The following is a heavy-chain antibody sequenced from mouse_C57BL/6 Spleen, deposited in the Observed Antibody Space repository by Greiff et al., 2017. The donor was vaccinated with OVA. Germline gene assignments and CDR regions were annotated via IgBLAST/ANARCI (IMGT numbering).Heavy chain of an antibody. V-gene: IGHV1-26*01. Sequence: EVQLQQSGPELVKPGASVKISCKASGYTFTDYYMNWVKQSHGKSLEWIGDINPNNGGTSYNQKFKGKATLTVDKSSSTAYMELRSLTSEDSAVYYCAGTVVSDFDYWGQGTTLTVSS. J-gene: IGHJ2*01. D-gene: IGHD1-1*01. CDR3: AGTVVSDFDY. CDR2: INPNNGGT. CDR1: GYTFTDYY.